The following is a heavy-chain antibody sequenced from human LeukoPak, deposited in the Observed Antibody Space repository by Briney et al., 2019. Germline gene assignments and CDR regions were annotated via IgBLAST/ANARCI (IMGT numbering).Heavy chain of an antibody. CDR1: GGSISSYYY. CDR2: IYTSGST. V-gene: IGHV4-4*07. J-gene: IGHJ2*01. D-gene: IGHD1-26*01. CDR3: ARVSDLGDWYLAR. Sequence: SETLSLTCRVTGGSISSYYYWSWIRQPAGKGLEWIGRIYTSGSTKYNPSLKSRVTMSVDTSKNQLSLKLRSVTAADTAVYYCARVSDLGDWYLARCCRGTLVTVSS.